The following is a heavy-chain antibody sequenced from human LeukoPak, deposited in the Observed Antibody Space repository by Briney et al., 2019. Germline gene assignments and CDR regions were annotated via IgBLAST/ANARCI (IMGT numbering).Heavy chain of an antibody. CDR1: RFTFSSYS. CDR3: ARLPRRHYYGSGRPIDP. V-gene: IGHV3-21*01. J-gene: IGHJ5*02. D-gene: IGHD3-10*01. CDR2: ISSGSSHI. Sequence: GGSLRLSCAASRFTFSSYSINWVRQAPGKGLEWVSSISSGSSHIFYEDSVKGRFTISRDNAKNSLYLQMNSLRAEDTAVYYCARLPRRHYYGSGRPIDPWGQGTLVTVSS.